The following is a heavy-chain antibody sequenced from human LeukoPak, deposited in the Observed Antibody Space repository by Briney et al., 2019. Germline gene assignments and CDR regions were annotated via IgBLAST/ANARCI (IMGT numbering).Heavy chain of an antibody. CDR1: GYTFTGYY. J-gene: IGHJ4*02. V-gene: IGHV1-2*06. CDR3: ARSSGTSEYYYDSSGYYRN. D-gene: IGHD3-22*01. CDR2: INPNSGGT. Sequence: ASVTVSCKASGYTFTGYYMHWVRQAPGQGLEWMGRINPNSGGTNYAQKFQGRVTMTRDTSISTAYMELSRLRSDDTAVYYCARSSGTSEYYYDSSGYYRNWGQGTLVTVSS.